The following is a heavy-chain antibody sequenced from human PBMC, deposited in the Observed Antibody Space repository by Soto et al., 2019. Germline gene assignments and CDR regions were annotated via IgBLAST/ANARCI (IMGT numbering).Heavy chain of an antibody. J-gene: IGHJ6*02. CDR3: AKASATGKSDGMDV. CDR1: GFTFSSYA. Sequence: EVQLLESGGGLVQPGGSLRLSCAASGFTFSSYAMSWVRQAPGKGLECVSTISSGGGTYYADSVKGRFTISRDNSKHSLYLQMSSLRADDTAVYYCAKASATGKSDGMDVWGQGTTVTVSS. D-gene: IGHD7-27*01. V-gene: IGHV3-23*01. CDR2: ISSGGGT.